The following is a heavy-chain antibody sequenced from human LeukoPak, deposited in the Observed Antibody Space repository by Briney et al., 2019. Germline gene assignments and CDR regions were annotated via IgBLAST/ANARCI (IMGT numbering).Heavy chain of an antibody. Sequence: PSETLSLTCTVSGGSISTYYWSWIRQPPGKGLEWIGYIYSSGSTNYNPSLKSRVTISVDTSKNRFSLKLGSVTAADTAVYYCARDKSADYWGQGTLITVSS. CDR3: ARDKSADY. CDR2: IYSSGST. J-gene: IGHJ4*02. V-gene: IGHV4-59*01. CDR1: GGSISTYY.